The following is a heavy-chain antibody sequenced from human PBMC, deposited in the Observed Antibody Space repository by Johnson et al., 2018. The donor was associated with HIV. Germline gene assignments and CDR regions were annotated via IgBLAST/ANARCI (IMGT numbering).Heavy chain of an antibody. CDR2: IKSKTDGGTT. CDR3: TTGISWYGAITFDI. Sequence: EQLVESGGGLVKPGGSLRLSCAASGFTFSNAWMSWVRQAPGKGLEWVGRIKSKTDGGTTDYAAPVKGRFTISRDDSKNTLYLQMNSLKTEDTAVYYCTTGISWYGAITFDIWGQGTMVTVSS. V-gene: IGHV3-15*01. D-gene: IGHD3-10*01. J-gene: IGHJ3*02. CDR1: GFTFSNAW.